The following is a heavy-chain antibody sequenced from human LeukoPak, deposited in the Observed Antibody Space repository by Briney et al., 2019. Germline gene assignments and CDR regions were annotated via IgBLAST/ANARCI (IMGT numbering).Heavy chain of an antibody. CDR3: ARLSPTLFLRSSCRKYYFDY. Sequence: ASVKVSCKASGYTFTSYGISWVRQAPGQGLEWMGWISAYNGNTNYAQKLQGRVTMTTDTSTSTAYMELRSLRSDDTAVYYCARLSPTLFLRSSCRKYYFDYWGQGTLVTVSS. V-gene: IGHV1-18*01. J-gene: IGHJ4*02. CDR2: ISAYNGNT. CDR1: GYTFTSYG. D-gene: IGHD2-2*01.